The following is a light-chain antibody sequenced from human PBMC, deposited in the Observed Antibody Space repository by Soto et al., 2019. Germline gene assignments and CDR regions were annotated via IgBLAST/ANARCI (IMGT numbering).Light chain of an antibody. CDR1: TSNIGAGYD. J-gene: IGLJ1*01. CDR3: QSYDNTLSGPIYV. CDR2: GNT. V-gene: IGLV1-40*01. Sequence: QSVLTQPPSVSGALGQRVTISCTGITSNIGAGYDVHWYQLLPGRAPKLLIYGNTNRPSRVPDRFSGSKSATSASLAITGLQAEDEAIYYCQSYDNTLSGPIYVFGTGTKVTFL.